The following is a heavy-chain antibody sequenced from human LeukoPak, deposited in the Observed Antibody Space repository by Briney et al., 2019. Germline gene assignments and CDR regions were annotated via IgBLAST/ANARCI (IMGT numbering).Heavy chain of an antibody. V-gene: IGHV4-59*01. CDR3: ARGGPAAKADRAFDI. Sequence: PSETLSLTCTVSGDSITRYSWSWIRQPPRKGLEWIGFLSYTGSTDYNPSLNSRVTISVDTSKSQFSLRLTSVTAADTAVYYCARGGPAAKADRAFDIWGQGTMVTVSS. D-gene: IGHD2-2*01. CDR1: GDSITRYS. CDR2: LSYTGST. J-gene: IGHJ3*02.